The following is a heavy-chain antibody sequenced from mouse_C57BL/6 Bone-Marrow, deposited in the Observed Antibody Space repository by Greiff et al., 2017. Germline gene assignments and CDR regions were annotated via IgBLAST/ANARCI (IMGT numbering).Heavy chain of an antibody. D-gene: IGHD1-1*01. CDR2: IDPANGNT. Sequence: VQLQQSVAELVRPGASVKLSCTASGFNIKNTYMHWVKQRPEQGLEWIGRIDPANGNTKYAPKFQGKATITADTSSNTAYLQLSSLTSEDTAIYYCASHYGSSYGDYAMDYWGQGTSVTVSS. J-gene: IGHJ4*01. CDR3: ASHYGSSYGDYAMDY. CDR1: GFNIKNTY. V-gene: IGHV14-3*01.